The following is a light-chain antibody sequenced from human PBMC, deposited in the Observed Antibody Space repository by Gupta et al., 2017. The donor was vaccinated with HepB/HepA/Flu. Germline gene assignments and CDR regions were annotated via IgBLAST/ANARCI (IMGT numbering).Light chain of an antibody. CDR2: KDS. CDR1: ALPKQY. CDR3: QSAGV. Sequence: VSVSPGQTARIPGSGDALPKQYAYLYQQKPGPAPVLVIYKDSERPSGIPERCSVSSSGTTVTLTISGVQAADEADYYCQSAGVFGGGTKLTVL. J-gene: IGLJ2*01. V-gene: IGLV3-25*03.